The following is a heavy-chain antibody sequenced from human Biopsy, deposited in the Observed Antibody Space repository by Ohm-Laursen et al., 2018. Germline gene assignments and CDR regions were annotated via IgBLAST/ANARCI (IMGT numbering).Heavy chain of an antibody. CDR2: INAKTGDT. CDR1: GYTFTGYH. V-gene: IGHV1-2*02. J-gene: IGHJ5*02. CDR3: TRGGYYYDSLAYYYWFDP. D-gene: IGHD3-22*01. Sequence: SVTVSCKASGYTFTGYHVHWVRQAPGQGLEWMGWINAKTGDTNYAQKFQGRVTMNRDTSISTAYVDLSSLRSDDTAVYYCTRGGYYYDSLAYYYWFDPWGQGTLVTVSS.